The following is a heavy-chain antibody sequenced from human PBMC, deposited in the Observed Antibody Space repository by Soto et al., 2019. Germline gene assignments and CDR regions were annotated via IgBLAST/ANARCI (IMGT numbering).Heavy chain of an antibody. CDR3: ATEPRTDCSSTSCSDRGFDP. Sequence: ASVKVSCKVSGYTLTELSMHWLRQAPGKGLEWMGGFDPEDGETIYAQKFQGRVTMTEDTSTDTAYMELSSLRSEDTAVYYCATEPRTDCSSTSCSDRGFDPWGQGTLVTVSS. CDR2: FDPEDGET. V-gene: IGHV1-24*01. D-gene: IGHD2-2*01. CDR1: GYTLTELS. J-gene: IGHJ5*02.